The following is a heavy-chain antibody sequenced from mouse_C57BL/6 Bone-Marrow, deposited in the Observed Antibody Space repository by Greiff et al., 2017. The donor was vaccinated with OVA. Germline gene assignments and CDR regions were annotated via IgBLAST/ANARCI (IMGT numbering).Heavy chain of an antibody. CDR1: GYTFTDYE. J-gene: IGHJ1*03. CDR3: TRSRSYYGSSPYWYFDV. Sequence: VKLMESGAELVRPGASVTLSCKASGYTFTDYEMHWVKQTPVHGLEWIGALDPETGGTAYNQKFKGKAILTADKSSSTAYMELRSLTSEDSAVYYCTRSRSYYGSSPYWYFDVWGTGTTVTVSS. V-gene: IGHV1-15*01. CDR2: LDPETGGT. D-gene: IGHD1-1*01.